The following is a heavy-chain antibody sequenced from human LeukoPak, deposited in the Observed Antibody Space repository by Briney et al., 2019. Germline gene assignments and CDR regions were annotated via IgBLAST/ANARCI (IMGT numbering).Heavy chain of an antibody. CDR3: AKDWERWLQFMGDY. CDR1: GFTFSSYG. J-gene: IGHJ4*02. V-gene: IGHV3-30*18. D-gene: IGHD5-24*01. CDR2: ISYDGSNK. Sequence: GRSLRLSCAASGFTFSSYGMHWVRQAPGKGLEWVAVISYDGSNKYYADSVKGRFTISRDNFKNTLYLQMNSLRAEDTAVYYCAKDWERWLQFMGDYWGQGTLVTVSS.